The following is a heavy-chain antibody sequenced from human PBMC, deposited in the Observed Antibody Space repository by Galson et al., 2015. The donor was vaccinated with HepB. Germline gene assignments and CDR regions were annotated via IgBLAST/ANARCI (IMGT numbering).Heavy chain of an antibody. J-gene: IGHJ4*02. CDR2: ISYDGSNK. V-gene: IGHV3-30*18. CDR1: GFTFSSYG. CDR3: AKPPAYSSGWYGIDY. Sequence: SLRLSCAASGFTFSSYGMHWVRQAPGKGLEWVAVISYDGSNKYYADSVKGRSTISRDNSKNTLYLQMNSLRAEDTAVYYCAKPPAYSSGWYGIDYWGQGTLVTVSS. D-gene: IGHD6-19*01.